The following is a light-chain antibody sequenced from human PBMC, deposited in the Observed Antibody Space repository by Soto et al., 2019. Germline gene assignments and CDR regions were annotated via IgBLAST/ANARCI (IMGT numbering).Light chain of an antibody. Sequence: QSALTQPASVSGSPGQSITISCTGTSSDVGSYNLVSWYQQHPGKAPKLMIYEVSKRPSGVSNRFSGSKSGNTASLTISGLQAEDESDYYCCSYAGSSTFYAFGTGTTVTV. V-gene: IGLV2-23*02. J-gene: IGLJ1*01. CDR2: EVS. CDR3: CSYAGSSTFYA. CDR1: SSDVGSYNL.